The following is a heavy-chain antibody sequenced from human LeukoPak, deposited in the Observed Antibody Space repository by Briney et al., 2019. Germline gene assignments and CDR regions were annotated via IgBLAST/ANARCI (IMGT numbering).Heavy chain of an antibody. D-gene: IGHD3-22*01. CDR1: GFTVSSNY. J-gene: IGHJ4*02. CDR2: IYSGGST. V-gene: IGHV3-53*01. Sequence: GGSLRLSCAASGFTVSSNYMSWVRQAPGKGLEWVSVIYSGGSTYYADSVKGRFTISRDNSKNTLYLQMNSLRAEDTAVYYCAKDQYYDSSGYSNYWGQGTLVTVSS. CDR3: AKDQYYDSSGYSNY.